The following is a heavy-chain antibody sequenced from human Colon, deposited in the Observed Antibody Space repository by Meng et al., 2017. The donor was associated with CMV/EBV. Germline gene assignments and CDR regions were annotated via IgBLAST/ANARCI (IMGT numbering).Heavy chain of an antibody. D-gene: IGHD2-15*01. CDR1: GFSVRNNY. CDR2: ITTANAYK. J-gene: IGHJ4*02. V-gene: IGHV3-21*06. Sequence: GESLKISCAASGFSVRNNYISWVRQGPGKGLEWVSSITTANAYKSYAESVKGRFTISRDDAKSSLFLQMDSLRVDDTAVYYCARPLSPRSAYSALLAFWGQGTLVTVSS. CDR3: ARPLSPRSAYSALLAF.